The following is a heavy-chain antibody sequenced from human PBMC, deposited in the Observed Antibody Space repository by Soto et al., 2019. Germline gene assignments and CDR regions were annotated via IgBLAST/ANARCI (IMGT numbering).Heavy chain of an antibody. Sequence: GASVKVSCKASGYTFTSYGISWVRQAPGQGLEWMGWISAYNGNTNYAQKLQGRVTMTTDTSTSTAYMELRSLRSDDTAVYYCARAHYDSSGYLRFDYWGQGTLVTVSS. J-gene: IGHJ4*02. CDR2: ISAYNGNT. D-gene: IGHD3-22*01. V-gene: IGHV1-18*04. CDR1: GYTFTSYG. CDR3: ARAHYDSSGYLRFDY.